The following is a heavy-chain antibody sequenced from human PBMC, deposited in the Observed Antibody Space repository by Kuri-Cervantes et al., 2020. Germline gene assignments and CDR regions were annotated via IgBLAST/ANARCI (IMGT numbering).Heavy chain of an antibody. J-gene: IGHJ6*02. CDR1: GFTVGSNY. V-gene: IGHV3-30*18. D-gene: IGHD2-2*01. CDR3: AKDMVLVPAALTYYYYYGMDV. CDR2: ISYDGSNK. Sequence: GESLKISCAASGFTVGSNYMGWVRQAPGKGLEWVAVISYDGSNKYYADSVKGRFTISRDNSKNTLYLQMNSLRAEDTAVYYCAKDMVLVPAALTYYYYYGMDVWGQGTTVTVSS.